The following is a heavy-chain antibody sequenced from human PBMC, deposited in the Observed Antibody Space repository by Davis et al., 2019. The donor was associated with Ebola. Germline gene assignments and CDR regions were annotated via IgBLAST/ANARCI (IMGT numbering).Heavy chain of an antibody. J-gene: IGHJ6*03. V-gene: IGHV3-30-3*01. CDR2: ISYDGSNK. CDR1: GFTFSSYA. CDR3: AREREEADSWDYYYYMDV. D-gene: IGHD1-26*01. Sequence: PGGSLRLSCAASGFTFSSYAMHWVRQAPGKGLEWVAVISYDGSNKYYADSVKGRFTISRDNSKNTLYLQMNSLRAEDTAVYYCAREREEADSWDYYYYMDVWGKGTTVTVSS.